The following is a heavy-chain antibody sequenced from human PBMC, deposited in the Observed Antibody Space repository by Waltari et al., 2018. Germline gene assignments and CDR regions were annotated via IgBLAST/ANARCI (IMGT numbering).Heavy chain of an antibody. D-gene: IGHD1-26*01. CDR2: ISWNSDKI. CDR3: AKDIGGGSYMFHYYGIDV. Sequence: EVQLVESGGGLVQPGRSLRLSCAASGFSFDEYAMHWVRQVPGKGLEWVSGISWNSDKIGYADSVKGRFTISRDNAKNALYLQMNSLRAEDTALYYCAKDIGGGSYMFHYYGIDVWGQGTTVTVSS. J-gene: IGHJ6*02. CDR1: GFSFDEYA. V-gene: IGHV3-9*01.